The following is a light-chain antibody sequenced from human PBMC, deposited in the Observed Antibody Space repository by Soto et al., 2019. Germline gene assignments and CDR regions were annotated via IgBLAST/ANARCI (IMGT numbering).Light chain of an antibody. CDR1: SGDVGGYDY. J-gene: IGLJ1*01. CDR2: EVT. V-gene: IGLV2-8*01. CDR3: SSYAGSDNPYV. Sequence: QSVLTQPPSASGSPGQSVTISCTGTSGDVGGYDYVSWYQQHPGKAPKLMIYEVTKRPLGVPDRFSGSKSGNTASLTVSGLQAEDEADYYCSSYAGSDNPYVLGTGTKV.